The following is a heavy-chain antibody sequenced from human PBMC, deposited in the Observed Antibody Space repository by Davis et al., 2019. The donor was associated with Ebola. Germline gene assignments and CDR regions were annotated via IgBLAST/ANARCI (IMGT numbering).Heavy chain of an antibody. CDR1: GYTFTSYG. Sequence: SVKVSCKASGYTFTSYGISWVRQAPGQGLEWMGGIIPIFGTANYAQKFQGRVTITADESTSTAYMELSSLRSEDTAVYYCARESGSYEVYWFDPWGQGTLVTVSS. J-gene: IGHJ5*02. CDR3: ARESGSYEVYWFDP. CDR2: IIPIFGTA. V-gene: IGHV1-69*13. D-gene: IGHD1-26*01.